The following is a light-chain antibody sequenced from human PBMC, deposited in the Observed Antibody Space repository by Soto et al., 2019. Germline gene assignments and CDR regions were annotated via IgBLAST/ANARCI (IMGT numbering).Light chain of an antibody. CDR1: SGDIGAYNF. V-gene: IGLV2-11*01. CDR3: SSYAHRFYV. CDR2: DVA. J-gene: IGLJ1*01. Sequence: QFALTQPRSVSGSPGQSVTISCTGTSGDIGAYNFVSWYQHHPGKAPKLIIYDVAKRPSGVPDRFSGSKSGNTASLTISGLQAEDEADYYCSSYAHRFYVFGTGTKVTVL.